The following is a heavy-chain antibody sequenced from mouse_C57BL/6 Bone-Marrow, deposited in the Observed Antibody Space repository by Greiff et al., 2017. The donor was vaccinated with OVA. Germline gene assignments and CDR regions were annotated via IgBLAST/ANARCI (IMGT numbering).Heavy chain of an antibody. J-gene: IGHJ2*02. CDR1: GFNIKDDY. V-gene: IGHV14-4*01. Sequence: EVMLVESGAELVRPGASVKLSCTASGFNIKDDYMHWVKQRPEQGLEWIGWIDPENGDTEYASKFQGKATITADTSSNTAYLQLSSLTSEDAADYYCTTDRYYGDHSDIDYWGQGTSLTVAA. D-gene: IGHD1-1*01. CDR3: TTDRYYGDHSDIDY. CDR2: IDPENGDT.